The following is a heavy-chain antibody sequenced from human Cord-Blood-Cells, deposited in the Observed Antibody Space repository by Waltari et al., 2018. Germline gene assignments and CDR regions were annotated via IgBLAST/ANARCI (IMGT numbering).Heavy chain of an antibody. J-gene: IGHJ2*01. CDR3: ARELGKGYFDL. Sequence: QVQLQESGPGLVKPSETLSLTCAVSGYSISSGYYWGWIRQPPGKGLEWIGSIYNSGGTYYNPSLKSRVTISVDTSKNQFSLKLSSVTAADTTVYYCARELGKGYFDLWGRGTLVTVSS. CDR2: IYNSGGT. CDR1: GYSISSGYY. V-gene: IGHV4-38-2*02. D-gene: IGHD7-27*01.